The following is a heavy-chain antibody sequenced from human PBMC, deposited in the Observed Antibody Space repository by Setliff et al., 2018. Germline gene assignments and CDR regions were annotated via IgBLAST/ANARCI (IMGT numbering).Heavy chain of an antibody. Sequence: VKVSCKASGGTFNNYLISWVRQAPGQGLEWMGGIIPIFGTTRYTQKFQGRLTFFMDESTNTAYMELSSLRSEDTAVYFCAREKKYSSSTSFFGSGFDFWGQGTLVTVSS. CDR2: IIPIFGTT. V-gene: IGHV1-69*05. CDR1: GGTFNNYL. J-gene: IGHJ4*02. D-gene: IGHD3-3*01. CDR3: AREKKYSSSTSFFGSGFDF.